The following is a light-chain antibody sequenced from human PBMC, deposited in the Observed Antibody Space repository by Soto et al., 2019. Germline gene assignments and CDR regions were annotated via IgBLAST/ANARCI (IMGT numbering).Light chain of an antibody. Sequence: QSVLTQPPSASGTPGQRVTISCSGSSSNIGGRTVNWYQQLPGTAPHLLIYNNNQRPSGVPDRFSGSKSGTSASLAITGLQSEDEADYYCAAWDDRLTAHVFGVGTTSPS. J-gene: IGLJ1*01. CDR2: NNN. V-gene: IGLV1-44*01. CDR1: SSNIGGRT. CDR3: AAWDDRLTAHV.